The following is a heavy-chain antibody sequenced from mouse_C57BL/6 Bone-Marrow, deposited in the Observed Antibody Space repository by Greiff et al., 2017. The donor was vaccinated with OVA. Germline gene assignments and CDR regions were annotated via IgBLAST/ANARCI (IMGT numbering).Heavy chain of an antibody. V-gene: IGHV3-6*01. CDR3: ARADWDVDAMDY. CDR2: ISYDGSN. J-gene: IGHJ4*01. D-gene: IGHD4-1*01. Sequence: VQLKESGPGLVKPSQSLSLTCSVTGYSITSGYYWNRIRQFPGNKLEWMGYISYDGSNNYNPSLKNRISITRDTSKNQFFLKLNSVTTEDTATYYCARADWDVDAMDYWGQGTSVTVSS. CDR1: GYSITSGYY.